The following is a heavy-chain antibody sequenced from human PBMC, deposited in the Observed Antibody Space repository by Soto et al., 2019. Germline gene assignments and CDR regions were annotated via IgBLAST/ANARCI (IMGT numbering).Heavy chain of an antibody. CDR2: VDGSGGDT. D-gene: IGHD2-8*01. CDR1: GFTFSRQS. J-gene: IGHJ4*02. Sequence: PGVSLRLSFAASGFTFSRQSMGRLRQAPGTGPEWVAFVDGSGGDTSYADSVKGRFTISRDNSDNSLYLHMNSLRAEDTGRYFCAKEIFAAAYAATSAFDLWGQGTLVTVSS. V-gene: IGHV3-23*01. CDR3: AKEIFAAAYAATSAFDL.